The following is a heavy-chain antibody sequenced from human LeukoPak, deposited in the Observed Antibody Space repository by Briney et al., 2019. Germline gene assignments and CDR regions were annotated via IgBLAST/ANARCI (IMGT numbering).Heavy chain of an antibody. V-gene: IGHV3-48*01. CDR2: ISGSSKTI. CDR3: ARDSGNYIDY. J-gene: IGHJ4*01. Sequence: GGSLRLSCTASGFTFSHFSMNWVRLAPGKGLQWVSFISGSSKTIYYGDSVKGRFTISRDNAKNSLYLQMNGLRGEDAALYFCARDSGNYIDYWGQGTQVVVSS. CDR1: GFTFSHFS. D-gene: IGHD2/OR15-2a*01.